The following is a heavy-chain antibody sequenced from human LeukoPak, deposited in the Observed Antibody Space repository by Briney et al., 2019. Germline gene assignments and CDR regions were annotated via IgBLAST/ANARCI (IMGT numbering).Heavy chain of an antibody. CDR2: IYTSGST. CDR1: GGSISSYY. J-gene: IGHJ4*02. Sequence: SETLSLTCTVSGGSISSYYWSWIRQPAGKGLEWIGRIYTSGSTNYNPSLKSRVTMSVDTSKNQFSLKLSSVTAADTAVYYCAREPSDYYDRAHPASDYWGQGTLVTVSS. D-gene: IGHD3-22*01. V-gene: IGHV4-4*07. CDR3: AREPSDYYDRAHPASDY.